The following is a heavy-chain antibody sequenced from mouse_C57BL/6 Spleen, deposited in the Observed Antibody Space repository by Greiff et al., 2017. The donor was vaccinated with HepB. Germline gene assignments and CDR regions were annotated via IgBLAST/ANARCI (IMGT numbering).Heavy chain of an antibody. Sequence: EVKVVESGEGLVKPGGSLKLSCAASGFTFSSYAMSWVRQTPEKRLEWVAYISSGGDYIYYADTVKGRFTISRDNARNTLYLQMSSLKSEDTAMYYCTRVLPYYAMDYWGQGTSVTVSS. V-gene: IGHV5-9-1*02. D-gene: IGHD1-1*01. J-gene: IGHJ4*01. CDR1: GFTFSSYA. CDR2: ISSGGDYI. CDR3: TRVLPYYAMDY.